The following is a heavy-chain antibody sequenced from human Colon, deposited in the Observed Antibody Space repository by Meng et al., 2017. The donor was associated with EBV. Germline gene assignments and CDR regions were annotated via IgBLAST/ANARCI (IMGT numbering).Heavy chain of an antibody. Sequence: VHGLKCGAVILTPPCTPPRMCPVFGASSRDSYWTWIRHPPGKRLGWIGEIDHRGNTKYNPSLKSRLTISVDKSKNQFSLNLTSVTAADTAVYYCARVWQSLTAFFDSWGQGTLVTVSS. J-gene: IGHJ4*02. CDR2: IDHRGNT. CDR3: ARVWQSLTAFFDS. V-gene: IGHV4-34*01. CDR1: GASSRDSY. D-gene: IGHD2-21*01.